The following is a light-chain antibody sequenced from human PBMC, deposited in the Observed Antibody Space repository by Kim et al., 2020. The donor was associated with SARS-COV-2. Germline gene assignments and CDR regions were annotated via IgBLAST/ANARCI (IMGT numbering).Light chain of an antibody. CDR1: SSNIGSNT. J-gene: IGLJ3*02. CDR3: AAWDDSLNGWV. V-gene: IGLV1-44*01. CDR2: SND. Sequence: QSELTQPPSASGTPGQRVTISCSGSSSNIGSNTVNWYQQLPGTAPKLLVFSNDQRPSGVPDRFSGSKSGTSASLAISGLQSDDESDYYCAAWDDSLNGWVFGGGTKLTVL.